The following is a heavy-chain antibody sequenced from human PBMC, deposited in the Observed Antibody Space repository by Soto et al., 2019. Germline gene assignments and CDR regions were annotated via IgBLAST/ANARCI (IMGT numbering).Heavy chain of an antibody. J-gene: IGHJ5*02. Sequence: PGGSLRLSCAASGFNFSSYSMNLVRQATGKGLEWVSYISSSSSTIYYADSVKGRFTISRDNAKNSLYLQMNSLRDEDTAVYYCARESRFLEWLSLNWFDPWGQGTLVTVSS. D-gene: IGHD3-3*01. CDR2: ISSSSSTI. CDR1: GFNFSSYS. V-gene: IGHV3-48*02. CDR3: ARESRFLEWLSLNWFDP.